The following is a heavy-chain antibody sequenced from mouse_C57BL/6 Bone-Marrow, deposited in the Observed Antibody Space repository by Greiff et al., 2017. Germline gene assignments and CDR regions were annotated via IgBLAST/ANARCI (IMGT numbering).Heavy chain of an antibody. D-gene: IGHD2-4*01. CDR3: ARGGDYDDLAWFAY. CDR2: LDPSDSYT. V-gene: IGHV1-69*01. J-gene: IGHJ3*01. CDR1: GYTFTSYW. Sequence: QVQLQQPGAELVMPGASVKLSCKASGYTFTSYWMHWVKQRPGQGLEWIGELDPSDSYTNYNQKFKGKSTLTVDKSSSTAYMQLSSLTSEDSAVYYCARGGDYDDLAWFAYWGQGTLVTVSA.